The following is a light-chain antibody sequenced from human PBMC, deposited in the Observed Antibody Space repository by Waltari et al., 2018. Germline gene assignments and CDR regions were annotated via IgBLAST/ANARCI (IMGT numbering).Light chain of an antibody. CDR3: QSFDIRLSGGVV. CDR2: VNN. J-gene: IGLJ3*02. Sequence: QSVLTQPPSMSGAPGQRVTISCPGSSSTIGAGHDVHWYQAFPGTAPKLLLYVNNNRPAGVPDRFSGSKSDTSASLAIGGLQAEDESDYYCQSFDIRLSGGVVFGGGTKVTVL. CDR1: SSTIGAGHD. V-gene: IGLV1-40*01.